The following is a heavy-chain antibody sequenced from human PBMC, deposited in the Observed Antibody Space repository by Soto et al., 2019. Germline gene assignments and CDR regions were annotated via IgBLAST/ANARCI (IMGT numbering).Heavy chain of an antibody. CDR3: ARPSFYDILTDYPTYSYYGMDV. D-gene: IGHD3-9*01. V-gene: IGHV1-69*13. Sequence: SVKVSCKASGGTFSSYAISWVRQAPGQGLEWMGGIIPTFGTANYAQKFQGRVTITADESTSTADMELSSLRSEDTAVYYCARPSFYDILTDYPTYSYYGMDVWGEGPTVTVSS. CDR2: IIPTFGTA. J-gene: IGHJ6*04. CDR1: GGTFSSYA.